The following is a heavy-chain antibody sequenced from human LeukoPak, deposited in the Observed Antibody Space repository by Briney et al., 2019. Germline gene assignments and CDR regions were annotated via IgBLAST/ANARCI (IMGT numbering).Heavy chain of an antibody. CDR3: ARGWGSSSWYRAGY. CDR1: GCTFTGYY. D-gene: IGHD6-13*01. CDR2: INPSSGGT. V-gene: IGHV1-2*02. Sequence: ASVKVSCKASGCTFTGYYMHWVRQAPGQGLEWMGWINPSSGGTNYAQNFQDRVTMTRDTSISTAYMELSRLTSDDTAVYYCARGWGSSSWYRAGYWGQGTLVIVSS. J-gene: IGHJ4*02.